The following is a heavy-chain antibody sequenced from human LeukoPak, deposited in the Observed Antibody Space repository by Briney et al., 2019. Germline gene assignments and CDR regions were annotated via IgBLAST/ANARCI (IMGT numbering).Heavy chain of an antibody. J-gene: IGHJ4*02. CDR2: ISYDGSNK. V-gene: IGHV3-30*18. CDR1: GFTFSSYG. D-gene: IGHD4-17*01. CDR3: AKDLDDYGDYPDY. Sequence: GGSLRLSCAASGFTFSSYGMHWVRQAPCKGLEWVAVISYDGSNKYYADSVKGRFTISRDNSKNTLYLQMNSLRAEDTAVYYCAKDLDDYGDYPDYWGQGTLVTVSS.